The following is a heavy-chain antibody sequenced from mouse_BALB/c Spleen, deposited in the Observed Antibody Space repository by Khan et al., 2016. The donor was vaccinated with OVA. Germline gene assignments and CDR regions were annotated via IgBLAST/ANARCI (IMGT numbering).Heavy chain of an antibody. CDR2: INTYTGEP. D-gene: IGHD2-12*01. V-gene: IGHV9-3-1*01. CDR3: ARNNYSYDRYFDV. J-gene: IGHJ1*01. Sequence: QIQLVQSGPELKKPGETVKISCKASGYTFTNYGMNWVRQAPGKGLKWMGWINTYTGEPTYADDFKGRFAFSLETSASTAYLQINNLKNEDTATYFVARNNYSYDRYFDVWGAGTTVTVSS. CDR1: GYTFTNYG.